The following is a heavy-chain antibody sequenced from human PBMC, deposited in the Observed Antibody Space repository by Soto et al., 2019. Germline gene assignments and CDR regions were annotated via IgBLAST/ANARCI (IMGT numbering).Heavy chain of an antibody. V-gene: IGHV4-34*01. CDR2: INHSGST. J-gene: IGHJ4*02. CDR3: ARDKITGLFDY. D-gene: IGHD2-8*02. Sequence: SETLSLTCAVYGGSFSSYDWTWIRQPPGTGLEWIGEINHSGSTNYNPSLKSRVTISVDTSKNQFSLKLTSVTAADTAVYYCARDKITGLFDYWGQGTLVT. CDR1: GGSFSSYD.